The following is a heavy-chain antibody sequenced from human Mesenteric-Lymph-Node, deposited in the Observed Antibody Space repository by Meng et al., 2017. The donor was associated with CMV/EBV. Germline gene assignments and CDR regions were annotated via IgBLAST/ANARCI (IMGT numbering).Heavy chain of an antibody. CDR3: AREGHDNYFDY. CDR1: GSTVSSNY. V-gene: IGHV3-53*01. Sequence: GGSLRLSCAASGSTVSSNYMSWVRQAPGKGLEWVSVVYSGGSTYYADSVKGRFTISRDISKNTLYLEMNSLRVEDTAVYYCAREGHDNYFDYWGQGTLVTVSS. CDR2: VYSGGST. J-gene: IGHJ4*02.